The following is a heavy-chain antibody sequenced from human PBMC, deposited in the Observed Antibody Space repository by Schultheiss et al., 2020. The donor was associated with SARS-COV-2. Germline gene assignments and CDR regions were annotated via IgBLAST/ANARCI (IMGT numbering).Heavy chain of an antibody. D-gene: IGHD2-15*01. CDR2: IYHSGNI. J-gene: IGHJ5*02. V-gene: IGHV4-61*01. CDR3: ARDTRAYCSGGSCNWFDP. CDR1: GGSVTSASDH. Sequence: SETLSLTCTVSGGSVTSASDHWSWIQQPPGKGLEWIGYIYHSGNIKYSSSLKSRVSISVDTSKNQVSLKVSSVTAADTAVYYCARDTRAYCSGGSCNWFDPWGQGTLVTVSS.